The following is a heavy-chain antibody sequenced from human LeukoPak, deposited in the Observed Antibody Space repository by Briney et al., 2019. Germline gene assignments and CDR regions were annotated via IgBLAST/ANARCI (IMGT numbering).Heavy chain of an antibody. CDR3: ARLYYDSRGYHWFDP. CDR2: VYYSRTT. V-gene: IGHV4-39*01. J-gene: IGHJ5*02. CDR1: GGSISSTNYY. D-gene: IGHD3-22*01. Sequence: PSESLSLTCTVSGGSISSTNYYWGWIRQSPGRGLEWIGIVYYSRTTYSNPSLKSRVTVSVDTSKNQFSLKLSSVTAADTAVYYCARLYYDSRGYHWFDPWGQGTLVTVS.